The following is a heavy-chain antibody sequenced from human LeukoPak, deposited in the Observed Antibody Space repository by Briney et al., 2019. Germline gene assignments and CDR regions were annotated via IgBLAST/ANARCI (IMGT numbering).Heavy chain of an antibody. Sequence: QSGGSLRLSCAASGFTFSSYGMHWVRQAPGKGLEWVAFIRYDGSNKYYADSVKGRFTISRDNSKNTLYLQMNSLRAEDTAVYYCARDVSPSYSSGWLDAFDIWGQGAMATVSS. D-gene: IGHD6-19*01. CDR3: ARDVSPSYSSGWLDAFDI. CDR1: GFTFSSYG. J-gene: IGHJ3*02. V-gene: IGHV3-30*02. CDR2: IRYDGSNK.